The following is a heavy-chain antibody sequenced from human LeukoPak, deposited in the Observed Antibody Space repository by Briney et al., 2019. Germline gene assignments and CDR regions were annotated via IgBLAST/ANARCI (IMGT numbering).Heavy chain of an antibody. CDR1: RYTFTGYY. V-gene: IGHV1-2*02. CDR3: AREAVGGVYDGSGSYFARWFDP. CDR2: INPISCGT. D-gene: IGHD3-10*01. J-gene: IGHJ5*02. Sequence: GASVTVSFLSSRYTFTGYYMHWVRQAPGKGAAWMGWINPISCGTTYAQKFQGRVTMTRDRSISTAYMELSRLRSDDTAVYYYAREAVGGVYDGSGSYFARWFDPWGQGTLVTVSS.